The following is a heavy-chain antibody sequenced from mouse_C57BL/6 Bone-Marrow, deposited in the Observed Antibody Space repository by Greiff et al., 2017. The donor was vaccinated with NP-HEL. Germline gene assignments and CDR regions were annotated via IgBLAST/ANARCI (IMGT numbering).Heavy chain of an antibody. Sequence: VQLQQSGAELVRPGASVKLSCKASGYTFTDYYINWVKQRPGQGLEWIARIYPGSGNTYYNEKFKGKATLTAEKSSSTAYMQLSSLTSEDSAVYFCARGAITTVVAKDYWGQGTTLTVSS. D-gene: IGHD1-1*01. V-gene: IGHV1-76*01. CDR3: ARGAITTVVAKDY. CDR2: IYPGSGNT. J-gene: IGHJ2*01. CDR1: GYTFTDYY.